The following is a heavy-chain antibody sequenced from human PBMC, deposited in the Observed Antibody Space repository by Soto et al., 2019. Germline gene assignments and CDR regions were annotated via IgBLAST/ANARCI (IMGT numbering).Heavy chain of an antibody. V-gene: IGHV3-30-3*01. CDR2: ITHDGSNK. D-gene: IGHD3-10*01. Sequence: QVQLVESGGGMVQPGRSVRLSCAASGFTCSSYAMHWVLQAPGNGLEWVVVITHDGSNKYYADSVKGRFTISRDNSNNSLYLQMNSLRAEDTAVYYCARGLVGITMVRGVIKSHWYFDLWGRGTLVTVSS. J-gene: IGHJ2*01. CDR3: ARGLVGITMVRGVIKSHWYFDL. CDR1: GFTCSSYA.